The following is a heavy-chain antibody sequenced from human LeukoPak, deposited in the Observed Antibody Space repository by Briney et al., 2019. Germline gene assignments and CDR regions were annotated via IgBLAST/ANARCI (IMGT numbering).Heavy chain of an antibody. J-gene: IGHJ4*02. Sequence: PGGSLRHSCAASGFTFSSYAMSWVRQAPGKGLEWVSAISGSGGSTYYADSVKGRFTISRDNSKNTLYLQMNSLRAEDTAVYYCAKGIYCGGDCYWGTLDYWGQGTLVTVSS. V-gene: IGHV3-23*01. CDR3: AKGIYCGGDCYWGTLDY. CDR2: ISGSGGST. D-gene: IGHD2-21*02. CDR1: GFTFSSYA.